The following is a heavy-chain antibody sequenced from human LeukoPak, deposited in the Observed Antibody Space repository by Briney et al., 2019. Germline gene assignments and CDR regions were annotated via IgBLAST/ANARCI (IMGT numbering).Heavy chain of an antibody. D-gene: IGHD3-3*01. CDR2: ISSNGGST. Sequence: GGSLRLSCAASGFTFSSYAMHWVRQAPGKGLEYVSAISSNGGSTYYANSVKGRFTISRDNSKNTLYLQMNSLRAEDTAVYYCAKDHDFWSGYSPSDYWGQGTLVTVSS. CDR1: GFTFSSYA. J-gene: IGHJ4*02. V-gene: IGHV3-64*01. CDR3: AKDHDFWSGYSPSDY.